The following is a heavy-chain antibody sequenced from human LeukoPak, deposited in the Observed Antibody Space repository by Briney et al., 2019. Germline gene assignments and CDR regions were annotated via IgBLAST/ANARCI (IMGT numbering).Heavy chain of an antibody. CDR3: AKVAGYCSSTSCPGGWFDP. D-gene: IGHD2-2*01. J-gene: IGHJ5*02. CDR1: GFTFSSYS. CDR2: ISSSSSYI. Sequence: PGGSLRLSCAASGFTFSSYSMNWVRQAPGKGLEWVSSISSSSSYIYYADSVKGRFTISRDNAKKSVYLQMNSLRVEDTAVYYCAKVAGYCSSTSCPGGWFDPWGQGTLVTVSS. V-gene: IGHV3-21*01.